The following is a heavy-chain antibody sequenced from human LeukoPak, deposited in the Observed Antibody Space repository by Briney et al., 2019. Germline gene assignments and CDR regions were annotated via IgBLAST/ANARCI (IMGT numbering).Heavy chain of an antibody. J-gene: IGHJ4*02. CDR3: ARTTRGYSYGYFY. Sequence: GESLKISCKASGYTFTNYWIGWVRQMPGKGLEWIGTIYPGDSDTRYSPSFQGQVTISADKSISTAYLQWSSLKASDTAMYYCARTTRGYSYGYFYWGQGTLVTVSS. CDR1: GYTFTNYW. D-gene: IGHD5-18*01. V-gene: IGHV5-51*01. CDR2: IYPGDSDT.